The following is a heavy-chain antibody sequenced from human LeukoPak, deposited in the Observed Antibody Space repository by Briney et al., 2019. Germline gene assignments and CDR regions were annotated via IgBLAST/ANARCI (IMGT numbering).Heavy chain of an antibody. V-gene: IGHV6-1*01. CDR3: ARDASHRGVEGWTLGYFDY. J-gene: IGHJ4*02. CDR1: GDSVSSNSAA. Sequence: SQTLSLTCAISGDSVSSNSAAWNWIRQSPSRGLEWLGRTYYRSKWYNDYAVSVKSRITINPDTSKNQFSLQLNSVTPEDTAVYYCARDASHRGVEGWTLGYFDYWGQGTLVTVSS. D-gene: IGHD6-19*01. CDR2: TYYRSKWYN.